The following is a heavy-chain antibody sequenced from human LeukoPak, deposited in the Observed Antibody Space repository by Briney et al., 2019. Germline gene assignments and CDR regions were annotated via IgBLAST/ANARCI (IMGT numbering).Heavy chain of an antibody. V-gene: IGHV1-2*02. CDR1: GYTFTGYY. CDR3: AKGRVVAGTKSLTYNWLDP. J-gene: IGHJ5*02. CDR2: INPNSGGT. Sequence: ASVKVSCKASGYTFTGYYIHWVRQAPGQGLEGMGWINPNSGGTKYAQKFQGRVTMTRDTSISQAYMGLSRLRSDDTAVYYCAKGRVVAGTKSLTYNWLDPWGQGTLVTVSS. D-gene: IGHD6-19*01.